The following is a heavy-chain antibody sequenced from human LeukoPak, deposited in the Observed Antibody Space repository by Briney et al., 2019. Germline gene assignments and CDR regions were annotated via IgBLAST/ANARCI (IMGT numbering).Heavy chain of an antibody. V-gene: IGHV3-7*01. CDR1: GFTFSPYW. J-gene: IGHJ4*02. D-gene: IGHD5-18*01. CDR2: IKQDGGEK. Sequence: GGSLRLSCAASGFTFSPYWMSWVRQAPGKGLEWVANIKQDGGEKYYVDSVKGRFAISRDNAKNSVYLQMNGLRADDTAVYYCARENTAVPGGDCWGEGTLVTVSS. CDR3: ARENTAVPGGDC.